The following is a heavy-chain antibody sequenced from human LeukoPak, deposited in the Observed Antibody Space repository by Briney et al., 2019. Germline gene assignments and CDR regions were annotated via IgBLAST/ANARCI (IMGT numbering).Heavy chain of an antibody. V-gene: IGHV5-51*01. CDR3: ARDRGVDYCSGGSCSHYYYYMDV. Sequence: GASLQISCKGSGYSFTSYWIGWVRQMPGKGLEWMGIIYPGDSDTRYSPSFQGQVTISADKSISTAYLQWSSLKASDTAMYYCARDRGVDYCSGGSCSHYYYYMDVWGKGTTVTISS. D-gene: IGHD2-15*01. CDR2: IYPGDSDT. CDR1: GYSFTSYW. J-gene: IGHJ6*03.